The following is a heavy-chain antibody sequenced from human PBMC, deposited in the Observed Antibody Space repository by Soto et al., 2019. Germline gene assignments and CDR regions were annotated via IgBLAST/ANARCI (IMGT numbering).Heavy chain of an antibody. CDR1: GGSISSYY. Sequence: QVQLQESGPGLVKPSETLSLTCTVSGGSISSYYWSWIRQPPGKGLEWVEYIYYSGSTNYNPSLKSRVTIAVDTSKNQFSLKLSSVTAADTAVYYCARGYGDSIYWGQGTLVTVSS. V-gene: IGHV4-59*01. CDR2: IYYSGST. D-gene: IGHD4-17*01. CDR3: ARGYGDSIY. J-gene: IGHJ4*02.